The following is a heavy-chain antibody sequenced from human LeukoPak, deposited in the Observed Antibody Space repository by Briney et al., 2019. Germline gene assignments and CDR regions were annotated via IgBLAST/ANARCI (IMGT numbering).Heavy chain of an antibody. D-gene: IGHD2-2*01. CDR3: ARDPLYQLPYFMDV. CDR2: IIGSSGST. Sequence: GGSLRLSCVASGFSFNNYAMNWVRQAPGKGLEWVSLIIGSSGSTFYADSVKGRFTISRDNAENSLYLQMNSLRAEDTAVYFCARDPLYQLPYFMDVWGKGTTVTVSS. J-gene: IGHJ6*03. V-gene: IGHV3-23*01. CDR1: GFSFNNYA.